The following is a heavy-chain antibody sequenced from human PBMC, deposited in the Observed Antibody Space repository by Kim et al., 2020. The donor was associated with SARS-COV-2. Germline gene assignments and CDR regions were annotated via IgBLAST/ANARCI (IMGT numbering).Heavy chain of an antibody. CDR3: ARQTYSSSPKQKDRRLSYYYGMDV. D-gene: IGHD6-6*01. J-gene: IGHJ6*02. V-gene: IGHV1-69*13. Sequence: SVKVSCKASGGTFSSYAISWVRQAPGQGLEWMGGIIPIFGTANYAQKFQGRVTITADESTSTAYMELSSLRSEDTAVYYCARQTYSSSPKQKDRRLSYYYGMDVWGQGTTVTVSS. CDR1: GGTFSSYA. CDR2: IIPIFGTA.